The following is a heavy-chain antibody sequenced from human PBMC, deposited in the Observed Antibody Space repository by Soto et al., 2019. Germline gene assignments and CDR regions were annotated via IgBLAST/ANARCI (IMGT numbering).Heavy chain of an antibody. CDR1: RFTFSYYA. Sequence: GGSLRLSCAASRFTFSYYAMHWIRQAPGKGLEWVVVILSDGSKQYYAESVKGRFTISRDNSKNSLYLQMNSLRAEDTAVYYCARDGGYDFWSGYYTGIGFYFDYWGQGTLVPVSP. D-gene: IGHD3-3*01. CDR3: ARDGGYDFWSGYYTGIGFYFDY. V-gene: IGHV3-30-3*01. CDR2: ILSDGSKQ. J-gene: IGHJ4*02.